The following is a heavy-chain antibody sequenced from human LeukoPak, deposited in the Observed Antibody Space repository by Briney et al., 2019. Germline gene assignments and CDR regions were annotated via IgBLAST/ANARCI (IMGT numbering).Heavy chain of an antibody. Sequence: GGSLSLSCAASGFTFRIYAISGVRQAPGRGGEWVSAISGSGGSTYYADSVKGRFTISRDNSKNTLYLQMKSLRAEDTAVYYCAKEIAVAGTLDYSGQRDLVTASS. D-gene: IGHD6-19*01. CDR2: ISGSGGST. J-gene: IGHJ4*02. CDR3: AKEIAVAGTLDY. CDR1: GFTFRIYA. V-gene: IGHV3-23*01.